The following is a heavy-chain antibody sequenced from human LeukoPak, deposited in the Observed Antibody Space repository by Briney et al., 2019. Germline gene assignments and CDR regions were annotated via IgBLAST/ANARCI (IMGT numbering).Heavy chain of an antibody. CDR3: AKSYNGYESKPDY. Sequence: GGSLRLSCAASGFTFSSYAMSWVRQAPGEGLEWVSSISNSGGRTFYTDSVKGRFTISRDNSKTTLYLQMNSLRAEDTAVYYCAKSYNGYESKPDYWGQGTLVTVSS. CDR1: GFTFSSYA. J-gene: IGHJ4*02. CDR2: ISNSGGRT. V-gene: IGHV3-23*01. D-gene: IGHD5-12*01.